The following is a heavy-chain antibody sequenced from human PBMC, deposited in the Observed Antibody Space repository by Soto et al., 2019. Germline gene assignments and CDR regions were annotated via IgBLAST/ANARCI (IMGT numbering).Heavy chain of an antibody. J-gene: IGHJ4*02. CDR2: INPNSGGT. Sequence: QVQLVQSGAEVKKPGASVKVSCKASGYTFTGYYMHWVRQAPGQGLEWMGWINPNSGGTNYAQKFQGWVTMTRDTSISSAYMELSRLRSDDTAVYYCARGRYGDYRQNGPYYFDYWGQGTLVTVSS. CDR1: GYTFTGYY. D-gene: IGHD4-17*01. V-gene: IGHV1-2*04. CDR3: ARGRYGDYRQNGPYYFDY.